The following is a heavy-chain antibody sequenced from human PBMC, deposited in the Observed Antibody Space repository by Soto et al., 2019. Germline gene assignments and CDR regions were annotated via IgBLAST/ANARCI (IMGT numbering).Heavy chain of an antibody. V-gene: IGHV1-18*01. Sequence: GASVKVSCKASGYTFTSYGISWVRQAPGQGLEWMGWISAYNGNTNYAQKLQGRVTMTTDTSTSTAYMELRSLRSDDTAVYYCARDDPDYYDSSGYYFDYWGQGTLVTVSS. CDR1: GYTFTSYG. J-gene: IGHJ4*02. D-gene: IGHD3-22*01. CDR3: ARDDPDYYDSSGYYFDY. CDR2: ISAYNGNT.